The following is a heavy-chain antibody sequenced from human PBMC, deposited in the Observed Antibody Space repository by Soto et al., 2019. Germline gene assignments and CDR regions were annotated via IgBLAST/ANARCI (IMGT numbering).Heavy chain of an antibody. D-gene: IGHD5-12*01. CDR2: INAGNGNT. CDR3: ARVATFKGSAFDI. CDR1: GYTFTSYA. V-gene: IGHV1-3*01. J-gene: IGHJ3*02. Sequence: GASVKVSCKASGYTFTSYAMHWVRQAPGQRLEWMGWINAGNGNTKYSQKFQGRVTITRDTSASTAYMELSSLRSEDTAVYYCARVATFKGSAFDIWGQGTMVTVSS.